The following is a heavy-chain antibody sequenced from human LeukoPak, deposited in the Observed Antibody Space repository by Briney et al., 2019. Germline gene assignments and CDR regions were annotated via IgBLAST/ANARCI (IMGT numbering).Heavy chain of an antibody. J-gene: IGHJ5*02. D-gene: IGHD3-3*01. CDR2: YNPGDGST. Sequence: GASVKISCRAPGHTFSGSYIHWVRQGPGQGLDWMGMYNPGDGSTSYAQKFRGRVTMTRDTSKSTVYMQLSGLRSEDTAVYYCASCDFWSGYCSSWGQGSLVTVSS. CDR1: GHTFSGSY. CDR3: ASCDFWSGYCSS. V-gene: IGHV1-46*01.